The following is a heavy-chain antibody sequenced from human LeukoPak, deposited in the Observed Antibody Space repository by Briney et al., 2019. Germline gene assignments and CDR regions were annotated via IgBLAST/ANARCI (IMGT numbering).Heavy chain of an antibody. CDR3: AKTGMLRRVGYLDV. V-gene: IGHV3-30*18. Sequence: GGSLRLSCVASGFIFSDYGIQWVRQAPGKGLEWVAVIAYDGNNTYYGDSVRGRFTISRDNYKKMVYLEMNSLRVEDTAVYYCAKTGMLRRVGYLDVWGKGTAVIVSS. CDR2: IAYDGNNT. D-gene: IGHD1-1*01. J-gene: IGHJ6*04. CDR1: GFIFSDYG.